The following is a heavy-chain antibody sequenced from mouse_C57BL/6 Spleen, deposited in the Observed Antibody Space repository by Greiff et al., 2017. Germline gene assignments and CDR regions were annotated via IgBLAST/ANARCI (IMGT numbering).Heavy chain of an antibody. CDR2: ISDGGSYT. D-gene: IGHD1-1*01. Sequence: DVQLVESGGGLVKPGGSLKLSCAASGFTFSSYAMSWVRQTPEKRLEWVATISDGGSYTYYPDNVKCRFTISRDNAKNNLYLQMSHLKSEDTAMYYCARDLDYYGSSYGYFDVWGTGTTVTVSS. V-gene: IGHV5-4*01. CDR3: ARDLDYYGSSYGYFDV. CDR1: GFTFSSYA. J-gene: IGHJ1*03.